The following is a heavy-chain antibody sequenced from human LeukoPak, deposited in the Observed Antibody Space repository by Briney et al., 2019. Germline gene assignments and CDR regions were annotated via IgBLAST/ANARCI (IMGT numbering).Heavy chain of an antibody. V-gene: IGHV4-34*01. CDR3: ARGSGNYVY. CDR1: GGSFSGYY. Sequence: SETLSLTCAVYGGSFSGYYWSWIRQPPGKGLEWIGEINHSGSTNYNPSLKSRVTISVDTSKNQFSLKLSSVTAADTAVYYCARGSGNYVYWGQGTLVTVSS. D-gene: IGHD1-26*01. CDR2: INHSGST. J-gene: IGHJ4*02.